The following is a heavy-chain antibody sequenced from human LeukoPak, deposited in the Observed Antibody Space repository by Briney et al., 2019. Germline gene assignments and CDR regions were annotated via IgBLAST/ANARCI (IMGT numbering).Heavy chain of an antibody. V-gene: IGHV4-4*02. CDR2: IYHSGST. J-gene: IGHJ4*02. CDR1: GASISSSNW. D-gene: IGHD5-18*01. Sequence: SSGTLSLTCAVSGASISSSNWWSWVRQPPGQGLAWIGEIYHSGSTNYNPSLKSRVTISVDESKNQFSLKLSSVTAADTAVYYCARHRGYNYGYDYWGQGTLATVSS. CDR3: ARHRGYNYGYDY.